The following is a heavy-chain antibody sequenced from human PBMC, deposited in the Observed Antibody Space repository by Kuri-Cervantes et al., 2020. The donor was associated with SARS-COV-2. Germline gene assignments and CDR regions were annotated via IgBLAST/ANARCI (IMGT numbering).Heavy chain of an antibody. CDR2: INSDGSST. CDR1: GFTFSSYG. Sequence: GGSLRLSCAASGFTFSSYGMHWVRQAPGKGLVWVSRINSDGSSTSYADSVKGRFTISRDNAKNTLYPQMNSLRAEDTAVYYCARGWITMIAGSWGQGTLVTVSS. CDR3: ARGWITMIAGS. D-gene: IGHD3-22*01. V-gene: IGHV3-74*01. J-gene: IGHJ4*02.